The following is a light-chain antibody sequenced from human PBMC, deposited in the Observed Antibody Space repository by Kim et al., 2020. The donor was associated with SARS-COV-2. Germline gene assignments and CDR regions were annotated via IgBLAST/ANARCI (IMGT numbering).Light chain of an antibody. CDR2: DAS. Sequence: ETVLTQSPATLSLSPGGRATLSCRASLSLSNYLAWYQQKPGQAPWLLIYDASNRATGVPARFSGSGSGTDFTLTINSLEPEDFAVYYCQQRTNGYSFGQGTKLEI. V-gene: IGKV3-11*01. CDR3: QQRTNGYS. CDR1: LSLSNY. J-gene: IGKJ2*03.